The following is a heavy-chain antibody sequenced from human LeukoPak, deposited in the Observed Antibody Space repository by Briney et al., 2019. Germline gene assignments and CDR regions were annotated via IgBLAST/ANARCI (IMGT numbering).Heavy chain of an antibody. V-gene: IGHV3-48*03. CDR2: INSRVTTM. D-gene: IGHD5-24*01. CDR1: GFTLSSFQ. J-gene: IGHJ4*02. Sequence: GGSLRLSCAASGFTLSSFQMNWVRQAPGKGLEWVSYINSRVTTMFYADSVKGRFTISRDNARNSLYLQMNSLKTEDTAVYYCTRDNPKMAPFDYWGQGTLVTVSS. CDR3: TRDNPKMAPFDY.